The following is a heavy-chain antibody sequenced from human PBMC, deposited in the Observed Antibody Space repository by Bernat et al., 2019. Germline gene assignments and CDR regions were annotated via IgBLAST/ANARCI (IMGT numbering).Heavy chain of an antibody. D-gene: IGHD2-2*01. J-gene: IGHJ4*02. Sequence: EVQLVESGGGLVKPGGSLRLSCAASGFTFSSYSMNWVRQAPGKGLEWVSYISGSSSYIYYADSVKGRFTISGDNDKNSLYLRMNSLRVEDTAVYYCAREGMAYCSSTSCPRDDWGQGTLVTVSS. V-gene: IGHV3-21*05. CDR3: AREGMAYCSSTSCPRDD. CDR2: ISGSSSYI. CDR1: GFTFSSYS.